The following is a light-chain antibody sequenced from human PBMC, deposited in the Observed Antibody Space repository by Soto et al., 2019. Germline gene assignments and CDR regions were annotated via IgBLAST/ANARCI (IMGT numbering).Light chain of an antibody. J-gene: IGKJ4*01. CDR2: DAS. Sequence: DIQMTQSPSTLSASVGDRVTITCRASQSISSWLAWYQQKPGKAPKLLIYDASSLESGVPSRFSGSGSGTEFNLPISSLQPDDFATYYCQQRSTFGGGTKVEIK. CDR1: QSISSW. CDR3: QQRST. V-gene: IGKV1-5*01.